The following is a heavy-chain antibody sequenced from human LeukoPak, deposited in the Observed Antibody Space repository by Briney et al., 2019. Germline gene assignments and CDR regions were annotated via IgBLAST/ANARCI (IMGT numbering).Heavy chain of an antibody. J-gene: IGHJ4*02. CDR3: ASPTGRGVVVAAN. Sequence: GGSLRLSCAASGFTFSSYAMSWVRQAPGKGLEWVSAISGSVGSTYYADSVKGRFTITRDNSKNTMYLQMNSLRAEDTAVYYCASPTGRGVVVAANWGQGTLVTVSS. D-gene: IGHD2-15*01. V-gene: IGHV3-23*01. CDR1: GFTFSSYA. CDR2: ISGSVGST.